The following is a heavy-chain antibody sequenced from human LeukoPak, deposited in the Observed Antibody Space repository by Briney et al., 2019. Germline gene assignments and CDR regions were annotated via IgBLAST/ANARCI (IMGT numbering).Heavy chain of an antibody. Sequence: GGSLRLSCAASGFTFSSSALSWVRQAPGKGLEWVSDISGSGGSTYYADSVKGRFTISRDNSKNTLYLQMNSLRAEDTAVYYCAKRIQSAMATGYWGQGTLVTVSS. J-gene: IGHJ4*02. CDR2: ISGSGGST. CDR1: GFTFSSSA. CDR3: AKRIQSAMATGY. D-gene: IGHD5-18*01. V-gene: IGHV3-23*01.